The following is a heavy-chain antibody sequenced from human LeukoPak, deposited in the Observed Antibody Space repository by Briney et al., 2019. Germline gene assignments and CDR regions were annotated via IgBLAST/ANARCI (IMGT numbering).Heavy chain of an antibody. V-gene: IGHV3-53*01. Sequence: PGGSLRLSCAASGFSDSSSFMSWVRQAPGKGLEWVSVIYSIGSTFYADSVKGRFTISRDNSKNTLYLHMNSLRTEDTAVYYCARDRVYLGREDAFDIWGQGTMVTVSS. D-gene: IGHD7-27*01. J-gene: IGHJ3*02. CDR1: GFSDSSSF. CDR3: ARDRVYLGREDAFDI. CDR2: IYSIGST.